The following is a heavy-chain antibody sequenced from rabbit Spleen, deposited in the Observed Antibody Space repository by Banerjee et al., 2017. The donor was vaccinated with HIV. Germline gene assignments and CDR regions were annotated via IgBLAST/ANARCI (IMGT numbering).Heavy chain of an antibody. CDR2: IDPIFGIA. Sequence: QLKESGGGLVQPGGSLKLSCKASGFTLSTYYMNWVRQAPGKGLEWIGDIDPIFGIAVYATWVNGRFTVSSHNAQTTLYLQLNSLTAADTATYFCVREVGYGGYGDANLWGPGTLVTVS. J-gene: IGHJ4*01. CDR3: VREVGYGGYGDANL. CDR1: GFTLSTYY. V-gene: IGHV1S7*01. D-gene: IGHD6-1*01.